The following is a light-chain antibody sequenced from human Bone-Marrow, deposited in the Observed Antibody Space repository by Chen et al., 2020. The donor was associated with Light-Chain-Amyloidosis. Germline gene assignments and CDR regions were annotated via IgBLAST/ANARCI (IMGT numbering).Light chain of an antibody. Sequence: QAVVSQEPSLTVSPGGTVTLTFDSSTGAVTSGHFPYWFQQKPGQAPRTLIYDTNNKHSWTPARCSGSLLGGKAALTLSGAEPEDEAQYDCLLSYNTIGVFGGGTTLTVL. CDR2: DTN. CDR1: TGAVTSGHF. V-gene: IGLV7-46*01. J-gene: IGLJ3*02. CDR3: LLSYNTIGV.